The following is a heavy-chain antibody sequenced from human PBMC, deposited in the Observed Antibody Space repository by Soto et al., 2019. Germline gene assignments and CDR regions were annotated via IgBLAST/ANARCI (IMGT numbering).Heavy chain of an antibody. Sequence: QVQLVESGGGVVQPGRSLRLSCAASGFTFSSYGMHWVRQAPGKGLEWVAVIWYDGSNKYYADSVKGRFTISRDNSKNTRYLQMNSLRAEDTAVYYCARATKYGGSALGEGWFDPWGQGTLVTVSS. V-gene: IGHV3-33*01. D-gene: IGHD2-15*01. CDR2: IWYDGSNK. CDR3: ARATKYGGSALGEGWFDP. J-gene: IGHJ5*02. CDR1: GFTFSSYG.